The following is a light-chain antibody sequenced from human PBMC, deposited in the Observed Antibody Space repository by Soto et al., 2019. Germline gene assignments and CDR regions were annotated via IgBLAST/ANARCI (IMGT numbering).Light chain of an antibody. CDR3: SSSTSSSTYL. Sequence: QSALTQPASVSGSPGQSITISCTGTSSDVGAYNSVSWYQQHPDKAPKLIIYSVSYRSAGVSDRFSASKSDNTASLTISGLRTEDDADYYCSSSTSSSTYLFGSGTKVTVL. V-gene: IGLV2-14*03. J-gene: IGLJ1*01. CDR1: SSDVGAYNS. CDR2: SVS.